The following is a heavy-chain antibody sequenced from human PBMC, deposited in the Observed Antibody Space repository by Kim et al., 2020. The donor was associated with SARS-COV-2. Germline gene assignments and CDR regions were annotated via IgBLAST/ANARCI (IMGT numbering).Heavy chain of an antibody. CDR2: T. J-gene: IGHJ4*02. V-gene: IGHV1-3*01. Sequence: TNYSQSFRGRVTITRDTTASTAYMELSSLRSEDTAVYYCARGSGWAFDYWGQGSLVTVAS. D-gene: IGHD6-19*01. CDR3: ARGSGWAFDY.